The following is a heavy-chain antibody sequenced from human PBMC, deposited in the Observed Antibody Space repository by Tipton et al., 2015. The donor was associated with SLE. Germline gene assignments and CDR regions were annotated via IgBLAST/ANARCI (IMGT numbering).Heavy chain of an antibody. CDR2: INWNGGST. CDR1: GFTFDDYG. D-gene: IGHD3-22*01. Sequence: SLRLSCAASGFTFDDYGMNWVRQAPGKGLEWVSGINWNGGSTGYADSVKGRFTISRDNAKNSLYLQMNSLRAEDTALYYCARGRGYYDSSGCFDYWGQGTLVTVSS. J-gene: IGHJ4*02. CDR3: ARGRGYYDSSGCFDY. V-gene: IGHV3-20*04.